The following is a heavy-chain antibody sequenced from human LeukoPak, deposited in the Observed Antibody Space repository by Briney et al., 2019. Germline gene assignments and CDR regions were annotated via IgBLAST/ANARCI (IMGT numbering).Heavy chain of an antibody. CDR3: ARDGGTDTHDWYFDL. CDR1: GFTFNNYW. CDR2: IKQDGSEK. Sequence: PGGSLRLSRAASGFTFNNYWMNWVRQAPGKGLEWVANIKQDGSEKNYVGSVRGRFTISRDNAQNSLYLQMNSLRAEDTAVYICARDGGTDTHDWYFDLWGRGTQVTVSS. D-gene: IGHD1-1*01. J-gene: IGHJ2*01. V-gene: IGHV3-7*01.